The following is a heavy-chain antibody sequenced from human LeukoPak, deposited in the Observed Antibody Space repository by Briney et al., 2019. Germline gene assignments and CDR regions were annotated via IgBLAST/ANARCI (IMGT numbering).Heavy chain of an antibody. D-gene: IGHD2-15*01. V-gene: IGHV3-53*04. J-gene: IGHJ4*02. Sequence: GGSLRLSCAASGFTVSSNYMSWVRQAPGKELEWVSVIYSGGDTYYTDSVKGRFTISRHNSKNTPYLQSNSLRAEDTAVYYCARDSCGGGSCYSDCWGQGTLVTVSS. CDR3: ARDSCGGGSCYSDC. CDR2: IYSGGDT. CDR1: GFTVSSNY.